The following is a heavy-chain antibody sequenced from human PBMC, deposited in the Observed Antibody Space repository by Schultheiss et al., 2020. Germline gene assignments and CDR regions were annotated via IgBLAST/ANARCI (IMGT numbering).Heavy chain of an antibody. Sequence: GGSLRLSCAASGFTFSSYAMSWVRQAPGKGLEYVSSIRDSGGGTYYAGSVKGRFTISRDTSKNTLDLQMNSLKAEDTAVYYCAKHRGATWYYDMDVWGQGITVTVSS. V-gene: IGHV3-23*01. J-gene: IGHJ6*02. CDR3: AKHRGATWYYDMDV. CDR2: IRDSGGGT. CDR1: GFTFSSYA.